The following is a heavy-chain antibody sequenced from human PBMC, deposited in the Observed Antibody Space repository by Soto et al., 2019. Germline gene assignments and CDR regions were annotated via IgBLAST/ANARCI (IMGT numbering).Heavy chain of an antibody. Sequence: QVQLVQSGPEVKKPGASVKVSCKTSGYTFVKYHITWVRQAPGEGLEWMGLITTYKGDTKYAQNLQGRVTMTRDTSTSTADMELRTLSSDDTAVYYCAITRYDSTDSYSDLDYWGQGTLDTVSS. D-gene: IGHD3-22*01. CDR2: ITTYKGDT. CDR3: AITRYDSTDSYSDLDY. V-gene: IGHV1-18*01. CDR1: GYTFVKYH. J-gene: IGHJ4*02.